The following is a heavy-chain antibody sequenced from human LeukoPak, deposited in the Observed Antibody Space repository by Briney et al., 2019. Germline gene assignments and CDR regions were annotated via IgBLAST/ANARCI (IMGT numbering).Heavy chain of an antibody. CDR1: GGTFSSYT. J-gene: IGHJ4*02. Sequence: SVKVSCKASGGTFSSYTISWVRQAPGQGLEWMGRIIPILGIANYAQKIQGRVTITADKSTSTAYMELSSLRSEDTAVYYCARSRAVAGRNLDYWGQGTLVTVSS. CDR2: IIPILGIA. CDR3: ARSRAVAGRNLDY. V-gene: IGHV1-69*02. D-gene: IGHD6-19*01.